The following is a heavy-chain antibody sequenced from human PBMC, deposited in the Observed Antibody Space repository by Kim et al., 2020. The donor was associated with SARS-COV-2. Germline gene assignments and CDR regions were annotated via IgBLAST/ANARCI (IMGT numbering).Heavy chain of an antibody. J-gene: IGHJ5*02. Sequence: SETLSLTYTVSGFSISSNSYYWGWIRQPPGKGLEWIGTIYYSGSTYYNPSLKSRVTISVDTSKNQFTLELTPVTAADTAVYYCASRTGSSPSAFPFDPWGQGTLVTVSS. D-gene: IGHD6-13*01. V-gene: IGHV4-39*01. CDR3: ASRTGSSPSAFPFDP. CDR2: IYYSGST. CDR1: GFSISSNSYY.